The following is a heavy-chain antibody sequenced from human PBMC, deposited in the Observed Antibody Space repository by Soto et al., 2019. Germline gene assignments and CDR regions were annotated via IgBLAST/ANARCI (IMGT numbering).Heavy chain of an antibody. Sequence: GESLKISCKGSGYNFAGYWIAWVRQMPGKGLELMGIIYPSDSDTRYRPSFQGQVTISADKSTSSAYLQWSSLRASDTAMYYCARGGVSTRTFDYWGQGTPVTVSS. J-gene: IGHJ4*02. V-gene: IGHV5-51*01. D-gene: IGHD3-3*01. CDR2: IYPSDSDT. CDR1: GYNFAGYW. CDR3: ARGGVSTRTFDY.